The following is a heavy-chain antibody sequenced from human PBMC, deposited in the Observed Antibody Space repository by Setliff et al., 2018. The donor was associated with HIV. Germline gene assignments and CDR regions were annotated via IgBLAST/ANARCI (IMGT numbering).Heavy chain of an antibody. V-gene: IGHV4-30-4*08. CDR2: IHYKGNI. J-gene: IGHJ4*02. CDR3: ARSFGNGNSRLGN. Sequence: LSLTCTVSGDSIISGDYYWSWIRQSPGKGPEWIGHIHYKGNIDYNASLKSRLAISSHTSKNQFSLNLSSVIAADTAIYHCARSFGNGNSRLGNWGQGTLVTVSS. D-gene: IGHD2-8*01. CDR1: GDSIISGDYY.